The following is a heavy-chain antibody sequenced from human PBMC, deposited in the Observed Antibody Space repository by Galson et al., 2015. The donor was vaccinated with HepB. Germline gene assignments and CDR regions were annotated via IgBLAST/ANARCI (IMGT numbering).Heavy chain of an antibody. CDR2: ISGSGGST. CDR3: AKDRIDDYGDED. Sequence: SLRLSCAASGFTLSSYAMSWVRQAPGKGLEWVSAISGSGGSTYYADSVKGRFTISRDNSKNTLYLQMNSLRAEDTAVYYCAKDRIDDYGDEDWGQGTLVTVSS. V-gene: IGHV3-23*01. CDR1: GFTLSSYA. D-gene: IGHD4-17*01. J-gene: IGHJ4*02.